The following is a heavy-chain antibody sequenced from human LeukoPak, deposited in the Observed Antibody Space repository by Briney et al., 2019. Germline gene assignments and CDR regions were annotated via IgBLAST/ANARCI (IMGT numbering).Heavy chain of an antibody. CDR2: ISSSGSTI. V-gene: IGHV3-48*04. J-gene: IGHJ4*02. Sequence: GGSLRLSCAASGFTFRSYAMSWVRQAPGKGLEWVSYISSSGSTIYYADSVKGRFTISRDNAKNSLYLQMNSLRAEDTAVYYCARESGLPYYFDYWGQGTLVTVSS. D-gene: IGHD3/OR15-3a*01. CDR3: ARESGLPYYFDY. CDR1: GFTFRSYA.